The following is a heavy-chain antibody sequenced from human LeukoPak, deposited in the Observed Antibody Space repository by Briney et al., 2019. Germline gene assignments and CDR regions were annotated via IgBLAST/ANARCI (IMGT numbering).Heavy chain of an antibody. Sequence: AGGSLRLSCAAPQFTFSDYWMSWVRQAPGKGLEWVANIKQDGSEKYYVDSVKGRFTISRDNAKNSLYLQMNSLRVEDTAVYYCAKGKGYDDWGQGTLVTVSS. CDR1: QFTFSDYW. D-gene: IGHD5-12*01. V-gene: IGHV3-7*01. CDR2: IKQDGSEK. CDR3: AKGKGYDD. J-gene: IGHJ4*02.